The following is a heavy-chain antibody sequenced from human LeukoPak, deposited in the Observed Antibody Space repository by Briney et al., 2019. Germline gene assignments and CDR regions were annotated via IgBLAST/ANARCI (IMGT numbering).Heavy chain of an antibody. D-gene: IGHD6-13*01. CDR3: ARGLAAAGWFDP. CDR1: GFTFSTYA. J-gene: IGHJ5*02. Sequence: GGSLRLSCAVSGFTFSTYAMSWVRQAPGKGLEWVSVIYSGGSTDYADSVKGRFTISRDNSKNTLYLQMNSLRAEDTAVYYCARGLAAAGWFDPWGQGTLVTVSS. V-gene: IGHV3-66*01. CDR2: IYSGGST.